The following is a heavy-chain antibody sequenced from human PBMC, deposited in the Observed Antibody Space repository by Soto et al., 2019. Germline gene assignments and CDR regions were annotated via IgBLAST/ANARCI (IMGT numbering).Heavy chain of an antibody. V-gene: IGHV4-38-2*01. J-gene: IGHJ4*02. D-gene: IGHD6-13*01. CDR2: IYHSGST. CDR1: GYSISSGYY. Sequence: SETLSLTCAVSGYSISSGYYWGWIRQPPGKGLEWIGSIYHSGSTYYNPSLKSRVTISVDTSKNQFSLKLGPVTAADTAVYYCARGNSSSWSKYYFDYWGQGTLVTVSS. CDR3: ARGNSSSWSKYYFDY.